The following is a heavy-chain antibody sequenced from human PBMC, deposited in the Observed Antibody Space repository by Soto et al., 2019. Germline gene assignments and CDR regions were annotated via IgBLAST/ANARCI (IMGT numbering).Heavy chain of an antibody. CDR1: GGTFSSYA. CDR2: IIPIFGTA. D-gene: IGHD2-2*01. V-gene: IGHV1-69*01. J-gene: IGHJ6*02. CDR3: ASGPALGSSTFPYYGMDV. Sequence: QVQLVQSGAEVKKPGSSVKVSCKASGGTFSSYAISWVRQAPGQGLEWMGGIIPIFGTANYAQKFQGRVTITADESTSTAYMEPSSLRSEDTAVYYCASGPALGSSTFPYYGMDVWGQGTTVTVSS.